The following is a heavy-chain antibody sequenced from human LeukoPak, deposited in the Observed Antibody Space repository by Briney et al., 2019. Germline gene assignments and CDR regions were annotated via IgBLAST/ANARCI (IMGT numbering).Heavy chain of an antibody. CDR2: IYTSGST. V-gene: IGHV4-59*10. CDR1: GGSFSGYY. Sequence: SETLSLTCAVYGGSFSGYYWSWIRQPPGKGLEWIGRIYTSGSTNYNPSLKSRVTISVDTSKNQFSLKLSSVTAADTAVYYCAREPVAIFGVVTSNAFDIWGQGTMVTVSS. J-gene: IGHJ3*02. CDR3: AREPVAIFGVVTSNAFDI. D-gene: IGHD3-3*01.